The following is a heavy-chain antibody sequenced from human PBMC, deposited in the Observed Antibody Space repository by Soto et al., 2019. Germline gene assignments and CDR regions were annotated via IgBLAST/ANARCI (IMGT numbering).Heavy chain of an antibody. Sequence: QVQLVQSGAALKKPGASVKVSCKASGDTFTRFDVSWLRQVPGQGLEWMGWIRVSNGETNYAQKFQGRVTMTTDTYTGTVFMDLRTLRPEDTALYYFARDYSSASGVNFDLWGKGTRVTVSS. CDR3: ARDYSSASGVNFDL. J-gene: IGHJ4*02. CDR1: GDTFTRFD. CDR2: IRVSNGET. D-gene: IGHD6-19*01. V-gene: IGHV1-18*01.